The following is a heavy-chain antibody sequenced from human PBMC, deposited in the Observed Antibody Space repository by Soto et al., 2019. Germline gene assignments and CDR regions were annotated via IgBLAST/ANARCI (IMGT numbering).Heavy chain of an antibody. D-gene: IGHD3-10*01. CDR2: INPNSGGT. CDR1: GYTFTGYY. V-gene: IGHV1-2*02. CDR3: ARDFGRYLIPNGFAP. J-gene: IGHJ5*02. Sequence: ASVKVSCKASGYTFTGYYMHWVRQAPGQGLEWMGWINPNSGGTNYAQKFQGRVTMTRDTSISTAYMELSRLRSDDTAVYYFARDFGRYLIPNGFAPCGQGTLGSGS.